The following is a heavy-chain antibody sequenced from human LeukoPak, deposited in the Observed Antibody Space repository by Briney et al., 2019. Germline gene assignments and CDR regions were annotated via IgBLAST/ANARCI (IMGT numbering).Heavy chain of an antibody. CDR1: GFTFSSYG. Sequence: GGSLRLSCAASGFTFSSYGMHWVRQAPGKGLEWVAVISYDGSNKYYADSVKGRFTISRDNSKNTLYLRMNSLRAEDTAVYYCAKAYYDFWSEQYYFDYWGQGTLVTVSS. D-gene: IGHD3-3*01. CDR2: ISYDGSNK. V-gene: IGHV3-30*18. J-gene: IGHJ4*02. CDR3: AKAYYDFWSEQYYFDY.